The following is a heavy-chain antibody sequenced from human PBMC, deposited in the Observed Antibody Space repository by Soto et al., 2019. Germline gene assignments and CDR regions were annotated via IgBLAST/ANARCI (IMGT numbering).Heavy chain of an antibody. CDR2: ISAYNGNT. D-gene: IGHD4-4*01. CDR1: GYTFTSYG. CDR3: ARDSRTVTTISSPWFDP. J-gene: IGHJ5*02. Sequence: ASVKVSCKASGYTFTSYGISWVRQAPGQGLEWMGWISAYNGNTNYAQKLQGRVTMTTDISTSTAYMELRSLRSDDTAVYYCARDSRTVTTISSPWFDPWGQGTLVTVSS. V-gene: IGHV1-18*01.